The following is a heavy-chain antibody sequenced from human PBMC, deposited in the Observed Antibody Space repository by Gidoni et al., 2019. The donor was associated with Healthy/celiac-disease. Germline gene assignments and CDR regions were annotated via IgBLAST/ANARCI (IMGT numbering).Heavy chain of an antibody. D-gene: IGHD6-13*01. CDR3: ARQSPQQLATQYNWFDP. CDR2: IYYSGST. Sequence: QLQLQESGPGLVKPSETLSPPCTVPGGSISSRSYYWGWIRQPPGKGLEWIGSIYYSGSTYSNPSLKSRVTISVDTSKNQFSRKLSSVTAADTAVYYCARQSPQQLATQYNWFDPWGQGTLVTVSS. CDR1: GGSISSRSYY. V-gene: IGHV4-39*01. J-gene: IGHJ5*02.